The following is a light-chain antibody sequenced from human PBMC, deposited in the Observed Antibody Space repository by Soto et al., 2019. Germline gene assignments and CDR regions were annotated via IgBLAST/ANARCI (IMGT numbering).Light chain of an antibody. V-gene: IGKV1-12*01. CDR1: QDISNW. CDR2: SAS. CDR3: QQANGFPLT. Sequence: DIQMTQSPSSVAASVGDRVTITCRASQDISNWLAWYQQKPGKAPKLLMYSASNLQSGVPSRFSGSGSGTDFTLTISSLQPEDFASYYCQQANGFPLTFGGGTKVDIK. J-gene: IGKJ4*01.